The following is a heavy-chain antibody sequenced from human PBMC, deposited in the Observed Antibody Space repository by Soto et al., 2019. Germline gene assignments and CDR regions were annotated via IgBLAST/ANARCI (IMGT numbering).Heavy chain of an antibody. CDR1: GGSFSDYY. Sequence: QVQLQQWGAGLLKPSETLSLTCAVYGGSFSDYYWSWIRQPPGTGLEWFWEIDHSGSTNYHPSLKCRVSRSVDASKNQFSLKLNSVTAAYSAVYYGARGDVVLVPAVICLVGIDYYDHWGQGTVVTVSS. CDR3: ARGDVVLVPAVICLVGIDYYDH. D-gene: IGHD2-2*02. CDR2: IDHSGST. J-gene: IGHJ4*02. V-gene: IGHV4-34*01.